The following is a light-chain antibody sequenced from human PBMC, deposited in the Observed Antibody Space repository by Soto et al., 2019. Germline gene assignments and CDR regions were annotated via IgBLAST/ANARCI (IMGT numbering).Light chain of an antibody. CDR2: GAS. J-gene: IGKJ1*01. V-gene: IGKV3-15*01. Sequence: IVMTHSPSALSVSPGTRATLSCRASQSVSTNLAWYQQKTGQAPRLLIYGASTRATGVPARFSGSGYGTELTLTITSMKYEDFEVYLCQQHSDWTRTFGHGTQVDIK. CDR3: QQHSDWTRT. CDR1: QSVSTN.